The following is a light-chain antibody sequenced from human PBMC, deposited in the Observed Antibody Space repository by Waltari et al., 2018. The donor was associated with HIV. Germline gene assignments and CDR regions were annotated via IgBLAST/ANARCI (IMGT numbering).Light chain of an antibody. CDR1: SSDVGYYEL. J-gene: IGLJ3*02. Sequence: QSALTQPASVSGSPGQSITISCSGTSSDVGYYELVSWYQHHPDRAPKLIISGVNKRPSGISDRFSGSKSGNTASLTISGLQSDDETDYYCCSYAGSTTWVFGGGTKLTVL. V-gene: IGLV2-23*02. CDR2: GVN. CDR3: CSYAGSTTWV.